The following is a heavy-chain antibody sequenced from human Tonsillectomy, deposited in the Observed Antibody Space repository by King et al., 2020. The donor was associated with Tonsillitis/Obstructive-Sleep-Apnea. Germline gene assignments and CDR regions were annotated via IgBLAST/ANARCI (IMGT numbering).Heavy chain of an antibody. D-gene: IGHD4-11*01. CDR2: INPSDDIT. J-gene: IGHJ4*02. V-gene: IGHV1-46*01. Sequence: QLVQSGAEVKKPGASVKVSCKASGYTFTRNYVHWVRQAPGQGLEWMGIINPSDDITTYAQKFQGRVTMTTDTSTSTVNMELSSLRAGDTAVYYCVRDSNDGRGLDFWGQGSLVSVSS. CDR3: VRDSNDGRGLDF. CDR1: GYTFTRNY.